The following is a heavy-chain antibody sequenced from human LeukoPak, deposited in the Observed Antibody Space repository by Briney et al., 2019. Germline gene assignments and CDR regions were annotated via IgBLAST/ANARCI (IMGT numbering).Heavy chain of an antibody. V-gene: IGHV1-18*01. Sequence: EASVKVSCKASGYTFTSYGFSWVRQAPGQGLEWMGWISAYNGNTNYAQKLQGRVTMTTDTSTSTAYMELRSLRSDDTAVYYCARDLSRYYDSSGFPTDWGQGTLVTVSS. CDR1: GYTFTSYG. D-gene: IGHD3-22*01. J-gene: IGHJ4*02. CDR3: ARDLSRYYDSSGFPTD. CDR2: ISAYNGNT.